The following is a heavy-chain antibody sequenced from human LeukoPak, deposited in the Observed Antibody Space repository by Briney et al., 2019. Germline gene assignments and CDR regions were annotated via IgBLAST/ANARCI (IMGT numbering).Heavy chain of an antibody. CDR3: ARDPGYSYGTTAHYGMDV. J-gene: IGHJ6*02. Sequence: ASVKVSRKASGYTFTSYYMHWVRQAPGQGLEWMGMINPSGGDTSYAQKFQGRVTMTRDTSTSTVYMELSSLRSEDTAVYYCARDPGYSYGTTAHYGMDVWGQGTTVTVSS. CDR1: GYTFTSYY. D-gene: IGHD5-18*01. CDR2: INPSGGDT. V-gene: IGHV1-46*01.